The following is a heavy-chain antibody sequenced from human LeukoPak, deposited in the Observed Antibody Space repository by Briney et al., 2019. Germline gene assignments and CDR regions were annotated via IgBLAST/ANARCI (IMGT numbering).Heavy chain of an antibody. CDR2: ISAYNGNT. V-gene: IGHV1-18*01. CDR1: GYTFTSYD. CDR3: ARAHPYPRRYFDY. J-gene: IGHJ4*02. Sequence: ASVKVSCKASGYTFTSYDINWVRQATGQGLEWMGWISAYNGNTNYAQKLQGRVTMTTDTSTSTAYMELRSLRSDDTAVYYCARAHPYPRRYFDYWGQGTLVTVSS. D-gene: IGHD2-2*01.